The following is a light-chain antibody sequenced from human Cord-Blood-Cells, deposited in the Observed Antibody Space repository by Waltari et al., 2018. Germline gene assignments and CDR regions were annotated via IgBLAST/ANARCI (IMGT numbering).Light chain of an antibody. CDR3: QAWDSSTVV. CDR1: KLGAKY. V-gene: IGLV3-1*01. Sequence: SYELTQPPSVSVSPGQTVSITCSGDKLGAKYAYWYQQKPGQSPVLVIYQDSNRPSGIPERFSGSNSGNTATLTISGTQAMDEADYYCQAWDSSTVVFGGGTKLTVL. J-gene: IGLJ2*01. CDR2: QDS.